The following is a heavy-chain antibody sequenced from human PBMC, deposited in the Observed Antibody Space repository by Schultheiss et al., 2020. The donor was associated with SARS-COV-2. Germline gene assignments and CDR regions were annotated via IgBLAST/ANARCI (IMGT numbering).Heavy chain of an antibody. CDR2: ISGSGGST. CDR3: AKEIAARRPGNFDY. CDR1: SSSSYY. D-gene: IGHD6-6*01. V-gene: IGHV3-23*01. J-gene: IGHJ4*02. Sequence: SSSSYYWGWIRQPPGKGLEWVSAISGSGGSTYYADSVKGRFTISRDNAKNSLYLQMNSLRAEDTAVYYCAKEIAARRPGNFDYWGQGTLVTVSS.